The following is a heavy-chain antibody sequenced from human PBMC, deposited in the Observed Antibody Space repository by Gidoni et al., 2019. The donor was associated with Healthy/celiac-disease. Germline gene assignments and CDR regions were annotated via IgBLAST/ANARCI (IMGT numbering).Heavy chain of an antibody. CDR2: ISGSGGST. Sequence: EVQLLESGGGLVQPGGSLRLSCAASGFTFRSYAMSWVRQAPGKGLEWVSSISGSGGSTYYADSVKGRFTISRDNSKNTLYLQMNSLRAEDTAVYYCAKYPDYDILTGYPFDYWGQGTLVTVSS. V-gene: IGHV3-23*01. J-gene: IGHJ4*02. CDR3: AKYPDYDILTGYPFDY. D-gene: IGHD3-9*01. CDR1: GFTFRSYA.